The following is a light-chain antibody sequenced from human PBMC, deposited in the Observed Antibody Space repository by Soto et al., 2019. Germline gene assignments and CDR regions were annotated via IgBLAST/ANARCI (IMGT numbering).Light chain of an antibody. CDR1: QSVSSN. CDR3: QQYNNWPLT. Sequence: VMTQSPATLSVSPGERATLSCRASQSVSSNFAWYQQKPGQAPRLLIYSASTRATGIPARFSGSGSGTEFTLTISSLQSEDFAVYYCQQYNNWPLTFGGGTKVEIK. J-gene: IGKJ4*01. V-gene: IGKV3-15*01. CDR2: SAS.